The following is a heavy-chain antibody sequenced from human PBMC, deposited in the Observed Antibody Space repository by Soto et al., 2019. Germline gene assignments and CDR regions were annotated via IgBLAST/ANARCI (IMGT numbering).Heavy chain of an antibody. CDR3: AKDGPPRLTGYYHSRWFDP. D-gene: IGHD3-9*01. Sequence: GGSLRLSCAASAFTFSSYAMSWVRQAPGVGLEWVSATSNSGGSTYYADSVKGRFTISRDNSKNTLYLQMNSLRAEDTAVYYCAKDGPPRLTGYYHSRWFDPWGQGTLGTVSS. V-gene: IGHV3-23*01. J-gene: IGHJ5*02. CDR2: TSNSGGST. CDR1: AFTFSSYA.